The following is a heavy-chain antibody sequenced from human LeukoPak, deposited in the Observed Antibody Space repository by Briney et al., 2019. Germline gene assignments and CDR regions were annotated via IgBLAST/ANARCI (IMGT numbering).Heavy chain of an antibody. D-gene: IGHD3-16*02. CDR1: VGSISSYY. CDR3: AGAPSGDYVWGSYRYNAFDI. CDR2: IFYSGST. Sequence: SESLSVTPVLPVGSISSYYWCWVRPPPGKGLWWGGYIFYSGSTNYNPSLKSLVTISVDTSKNQFSLKMSSVTAADTAVYYCAGAPSGDYVWGSYRYNAFDIWGQGTIVTVS. J-gene: IGHJ3*02. V-gene: IGHV4-59*01.